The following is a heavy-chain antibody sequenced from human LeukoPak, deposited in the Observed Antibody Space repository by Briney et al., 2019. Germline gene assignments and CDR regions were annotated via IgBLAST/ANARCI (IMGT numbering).Heavy chain of an antibody. V-gene: IGHV3-73*01. Sequence: PGGSLRLSCAASGFTFSGSAMHWVRQASGKGLEWVGRIRSKANSYATAYAASVKGRFTISRDDSKNTAYLQMNSLKTEDTAVYYCTIGGVVVAATQVGMDVWGQGTTVTVSS. CDR1: GFTFSGSA. CDR3: TIGGVVVAATQVGMDV. CDR2: IRSKANSYAT. J-gene: IGHJ6*02. D-gene: IGHD2-15*01.